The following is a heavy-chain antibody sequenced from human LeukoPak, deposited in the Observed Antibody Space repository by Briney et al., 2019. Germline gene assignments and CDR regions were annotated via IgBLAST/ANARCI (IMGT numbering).Heavy chain of an antibody. J-gene: IGHJ4*02. D-gene: IGHD3-22*01. CDR3: AGEGYDSRLLTFFDY. CDR1: GFTFSSYA. Sequence: GGSLRLSCAASGFTFSSYAMHWVRQAPGKGLEWVAVISYDGSNKYYADSVKGRFTISRDNSKNTLYLQMNSLRAEDTAVYYCAGEGYDSRLLTFFDYWGQGTLVTVSS. CDR2: ISYDGSNK. V-gene: IGHV3-30-3*01.